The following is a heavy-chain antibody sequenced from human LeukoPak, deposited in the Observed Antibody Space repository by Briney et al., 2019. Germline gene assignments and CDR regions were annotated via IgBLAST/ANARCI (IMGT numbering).Heavy chain of an antibody. CDR2: ISGSGGST. CDR1: GFTFSSYA. V-gene: IGHV3-23*01. Sequence: PGGSLRLSCAASGFTFSSYAMSWVRQAPGKGLEWVSAISGSGGSTYYADSVKGRFTISRDNSKNTLYLQMNSLRAEDTAVYYCARDLEVGATRYYYGMDVWGQGTTVTVSS. D-gene: IGHD1-26*01. CDR3: ARDLEVGATRYYYGMDV. J-gene: IGHJ6*02.